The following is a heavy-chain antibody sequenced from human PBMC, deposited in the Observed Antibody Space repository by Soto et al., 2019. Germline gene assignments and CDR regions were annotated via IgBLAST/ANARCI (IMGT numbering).Heavy chain of an antibody. CDR3: ARDGRVAGTCYYYYYGMDV. J-gene: IGHJ6*04. D-gene: IGHD6-19*01. CDR1: GFTFSSYW. Sequence: EVQLVESGGGLVQPGGSLRLSCAASGFTFSSYWMHWVRQAPGKGLVWVSRINSDGSSTSYADSVKGRFTISRDNAKNTLYLQMNSLRAEDTAVYYCARDGRVAGTCYYYYYGMDVWGKGTTVTVSS. CDR2: INSDGSST. V-gene: IGHV3-74*01.